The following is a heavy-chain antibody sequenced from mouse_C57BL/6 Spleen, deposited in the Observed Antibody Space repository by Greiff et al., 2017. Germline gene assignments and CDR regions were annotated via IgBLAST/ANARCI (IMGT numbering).Heavy chain of an antibody. D-gene: IGHD6-1*01. V-gene: IGHV1-69*01. J-gene: IGHJ2*01. CDR1: GYTFTSYW. Sequence: QVQLQQSGAELVMPGASVKLSCKASGYTFTSYWMHWVKQRPGQGLEWIGEIDPSDSYTNYNQKFKGKSTLTVDKSSSTAYMQLSSLTSEDSAVYYCAKSRHYYFDYWDQGTTLTVSS. CDR2: IDPSDSYT. CDR3: AKSRHYYFDY.